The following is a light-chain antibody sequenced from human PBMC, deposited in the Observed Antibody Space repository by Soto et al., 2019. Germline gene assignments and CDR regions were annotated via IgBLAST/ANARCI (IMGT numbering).Light chain of an antibody. CDR1: QSVSTY. CDR2: DAS. Sequence: EIVLTQSPATLSLSPGERATRSCRASQSVSTYLAWYQQRPGQAPRLLIYDASYRATDIPPRFSGSGSGTDFTLTISSPEPDDFAVYYRQQRRSWPPTITFGQGTRLDIK. CDR3: QQRRSWPPTIT. J-gene: IGKJ5*01. V-gene: IGKV3-11*01.